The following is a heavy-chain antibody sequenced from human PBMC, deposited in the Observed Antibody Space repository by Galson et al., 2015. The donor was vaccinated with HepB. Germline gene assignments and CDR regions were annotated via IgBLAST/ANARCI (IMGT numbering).Heavy chain of an antibody. CDR2: IKQDGSEK. V-gene: IGHV3-7*01. Sequence: SLRLSCAASGFTFSSYWMSWVRQAPGKGLEWVANIKQDGSEKYYVDSVKGRSTISRDNAKNSLYLQMNSLRAEDTAVYYCAKMQVWNLNGFDIWGQGTMVTVSS. CDR3: AKMQVWNLNGFDI. D-gene: IGHD1-1*01. CDR1: GFTFSSYW. J-gene: IGHJ3*02.